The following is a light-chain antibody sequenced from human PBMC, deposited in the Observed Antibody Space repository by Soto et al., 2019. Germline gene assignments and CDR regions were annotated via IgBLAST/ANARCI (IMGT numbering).Light chain of an antibody. CDR3: QQYNSYPWT. J-gene: IGKJ5*01. V-gene: IGKV1-5*01. CDR1: QSISSW. Sequence: DIHMTQSPSTLSSSVGDRVPITCRASQSISSWLAWYQQKPGKAPKLLIYDASSLESGVPSRFSGSGSGTEFTLTISSLQPDDFATYYCQQYNSYPWTFGQGTRLEIK. CDR2: DAS.